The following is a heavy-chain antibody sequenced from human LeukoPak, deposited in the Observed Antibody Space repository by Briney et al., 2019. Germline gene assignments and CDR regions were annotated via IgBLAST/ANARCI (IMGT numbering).Heavy chain of an antibody. CDR2: INPRGGST. D-gene: IGHD3-3*01. CDR3: ARDRGRFLEV. V-gene: IGHV1-46*03. Sequence: ASVKVSCKASGYTFTSCYMHWVRQAPGQGLEWMRIINPRGGSTSYAQKFQGRVTMTRDTSTSTVYMELSSLRSEDTAVYYCARDRGRFLEVWGQGTLVTVSS. J-gene: IGHJ4*02. CDR1: GYTFTSCY.